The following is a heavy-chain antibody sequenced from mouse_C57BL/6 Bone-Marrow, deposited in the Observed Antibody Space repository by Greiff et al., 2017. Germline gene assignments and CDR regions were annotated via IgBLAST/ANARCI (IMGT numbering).Heavy chain of an antibody. CDR2: ISGGGGNT. J-gene: IGHJ1*03. V-gene: IGHV5-9*01. CDR3: ARHGYDSYWYFDV. CDR1: GFTFSSYT. D-gene: IGHD2-2*01. Sequence: EVKVVESGGGLVKPGGSLKLSCAASGFTFSSYTMSWVRQTPEKRLEWVATISGGGGNTYYPDSVKGRFTISRDKAKNTLYLQMSSLRSEDTALYYCARHGYDSYWYFDVWGTGTTVTVSS.